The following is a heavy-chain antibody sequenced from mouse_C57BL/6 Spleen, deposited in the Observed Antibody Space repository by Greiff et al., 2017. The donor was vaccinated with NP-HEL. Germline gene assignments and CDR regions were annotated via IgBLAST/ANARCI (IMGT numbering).Heavy chain of an antibody. CDR2: IDPETGGT. CDR3: TRGGTYGGAWFAY. Sequence: QVQLQQSGAELVRPGASVTLSCKASGYTFTDYEMHWVKQTPVHGLEWIGAIDPETGGTAYNQKFKGKAILTADKSSSTAYMELRSLTSEDSAVYYCTRGGTYGGAWFAYWGQGTLVTVSA. CDR1: GYTFTDYE. V-gene: IGHV1-15*01. J-gene: IGHJ3*01. D-gene: IGHD1-1*01.